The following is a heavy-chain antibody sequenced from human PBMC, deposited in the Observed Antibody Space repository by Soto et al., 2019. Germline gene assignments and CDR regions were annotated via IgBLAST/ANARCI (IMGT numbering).Heavy chain of an antibody. Sequence: TLALGCAFSGGSISIGGYAWSWIRQPPGKGMEWIGYIYHSGITYYNPSLKSRVTISVDRSKNQFSLKLSSVTAADTAVYYRARVRIGGPSGYYRAHYFDYWGQGTMVTVSS. CDR3: ARVRIGGPSGYYRAHYFDY. V-gene: IGHV4-30-2*01. CDR2: IYHSGIT. J-gene: IGHJ4*02. CDR1: GGSISIGGYA. D-gene: IGHD3-3*01.